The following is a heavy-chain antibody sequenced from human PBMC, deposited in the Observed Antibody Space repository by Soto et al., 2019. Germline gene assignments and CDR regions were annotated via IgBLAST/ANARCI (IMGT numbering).Heavy chain of an antibody. CDR2: INSDGSST. CDR1: GFTLITYW. J-gene: IGHJ4*02. CDR3: ARGPHCTNGVCYPPELXY. Sequence: GGSLSLSCAAFGFTLITYWMYWVRQATGKGLVWVSRINSDGSSTSYADSVKGRFTISRDNAKNTLYLQMNSLRAEDTAVYYCARGPHCTNGVCYPPELXYWGQGTLVXVSS. V-gene: IGHV3-74*01. D-gene: IGHD2-8*01.